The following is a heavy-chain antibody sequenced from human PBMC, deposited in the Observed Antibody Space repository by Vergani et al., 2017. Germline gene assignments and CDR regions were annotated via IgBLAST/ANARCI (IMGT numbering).Heavy chain of an antibody. D-gene: IGHD3-22*01. CDR2: ISYDGSNK. CDR1: GFSFSTYG. CDR3: ARDLFYYDSSGYYSGFFDY. V-gene: IGHV3-30*19. J-gene: IGHJ4*02. Sequence: QVQLVESGGGVVQPGGSLRLSCAASGFSFSTYGMHWVRQAPGKGLEWVAVISYDGSNKYYADSVKGRFTISRDNAKNSLYLQMNSLRAEDTAVYYCARDLFYYDSSGYYSGFFDYWGQGTLVTVSS.